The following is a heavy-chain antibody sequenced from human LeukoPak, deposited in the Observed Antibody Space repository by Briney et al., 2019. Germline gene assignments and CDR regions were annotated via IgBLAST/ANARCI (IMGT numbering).Heavy chain of an antibody. CDR3: ARDEGRAFDI. CDR1: GFTFSSYS. J-gene: IGHJ3*02. V-gene: IGHV3-48*04. Sequence: PRGSLRLSCAASGFTFSSYSMNWVRQAPGKGLEWVSYISSSSSTIYYADSVKGRFTISRDNAKNSLYLQMNSLRAEDTAVYYCARDEGRAFDIWGQGTMVTVSS. CDR2: ISSSSSTI.